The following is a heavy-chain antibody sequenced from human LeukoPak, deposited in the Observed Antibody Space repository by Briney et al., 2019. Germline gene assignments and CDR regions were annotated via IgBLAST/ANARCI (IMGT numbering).Heavy chain of an antibody. CDR2: IIPIFGTA. J-gene: IGHJ4*02. V-gene: IGHV1-69*13. Sequence: SVKVSCKASGGTFSSYAISWVRQAPGQGLEWMGGIIPIFGTANYAQKFQGRVTITADESTSTAYMELRSLRSDDTAVYYCARVGGFDSSGYYYSNDYWGQGTLVTVSS. CDR1: GGTFSSYA. D-gene: IGHD3-22*01. CDR3: ARVGGFDSSGYYYSNDY.